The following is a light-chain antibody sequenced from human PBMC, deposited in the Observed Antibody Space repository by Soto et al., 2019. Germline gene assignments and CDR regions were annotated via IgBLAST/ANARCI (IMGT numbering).Light chain of an antibody. Sequence: QPVLTQSSSASASLGSSVKLTCTLSSGHSTYIVAWHQQQPGKAPRYLMIVEDSGSYNRRSGVPDRFSGSSSGTDRYLTISNLQFEDEADYYCETWDSDTHRVFGGGTKVTVL. J-gene: IGLJ3*02. CDR3: ETWDSDTHRV. CDR2: VEDSGSY. V-gene: IGLV4-60*02. CDR1: SGHSTYI.